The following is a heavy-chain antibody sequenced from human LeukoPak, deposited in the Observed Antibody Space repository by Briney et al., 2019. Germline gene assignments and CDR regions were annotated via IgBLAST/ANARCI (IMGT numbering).Heavy chain of an antibody. D-gene: IGHD3-22*01. CDR3: ARERHDSSGRRAFDI. CDR2: INPSGGST. CDR1: GYTFTRYA. J-gene: IGHJ3*02. V-gene: IGHV1-46*01. Sequence: ASMKVSCKASGYTFTRYALNWVRQAPGQGLEWMGIINPSGGSTSYAQKFQGRVTMTRDTSTSTVYMELSSLRSEDTAVYYCARERHDSSGRRAFDIWGQGTMVTVSS.